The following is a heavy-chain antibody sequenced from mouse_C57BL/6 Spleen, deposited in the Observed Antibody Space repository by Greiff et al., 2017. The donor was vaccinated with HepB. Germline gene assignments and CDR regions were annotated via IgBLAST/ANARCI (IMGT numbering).Heavy chain of an antibody. Sequence: EVKLQESGGGLVQPGGSLSLSCAASGFTFTDYYMSWVRQPPGKALEWLGFIRNKANGYTTEYSASVKGRFTISRDNSQSILYLQMNALRAEDSATYYCARYYGGYYGYFDVWGTGTTVTVSS. CDR3: ARYYGGYYGYFDV. D-gene: IGHD1-1*02. CDR1: GFTFTDYY. J-gene: IGHJ1*03. CDR2: IRNKANGYTT. V-gene: IGHV7-3*01.